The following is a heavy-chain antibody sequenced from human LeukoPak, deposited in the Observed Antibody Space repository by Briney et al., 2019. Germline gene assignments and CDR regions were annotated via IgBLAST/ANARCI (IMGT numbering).Heavy chain of an antibody. CDR3: AKGGGYQLPYYFDY. D-gene: IGHD2-2*01. Sequence: GGSLRLSCAASGSTFDDYAMHWVRQAPGKGLEWVSGISWNSGSIGYADSVKGRFTISRDNAKNSLYLQMNSLRAEDMALYYCAKGGGYQLPYYFDYWGQGTLVTVSS. V-gene: IGHV3-9*03. CDR2: ISWNSGSI. J-gene: IGHJ4*02. CDR1: GSTFDDYA.